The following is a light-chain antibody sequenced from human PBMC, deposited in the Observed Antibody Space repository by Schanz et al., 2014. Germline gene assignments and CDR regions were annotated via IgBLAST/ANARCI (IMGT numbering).Light chain of an antibody. CDR3: QQYGESLWT. J-gene: IGKJ1*01. CDR1: QSIKNNY. V-gene: IGKV3-20*01. CDR2: GVH. Sequence: EIVLTQSPGTLSLSPGERATLSCKASQSIKNNYLAWYQQKPGQAPRLLMSGVHDRASGIPDRFSGSGSETDFSLTISRVEPEDSAVYYCQQYGESLWTFGPGTRVEIK.